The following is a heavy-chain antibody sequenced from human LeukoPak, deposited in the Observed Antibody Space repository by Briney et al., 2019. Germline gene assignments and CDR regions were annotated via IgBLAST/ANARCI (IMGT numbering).Heavy chain of an antibody. D-gene: IGHD5-18*01. CDR1: GGTFSSYA. Sequence: GASVKVSCEASGGTFSSYAISWVRQAPGQGLEWMGGIIPIFGTANYAQKFQGRVTITADESTSTAYMELSSLRSEDTAVYYCARGYSYGHKGRYYFDYWGQGTLVTVSS. J-gene: IGHJ4*02. V-gene: IGHV1-69*01. CDR2: IIPIFGTA. CDR3: ARGYSYGHKGRYYFDY.